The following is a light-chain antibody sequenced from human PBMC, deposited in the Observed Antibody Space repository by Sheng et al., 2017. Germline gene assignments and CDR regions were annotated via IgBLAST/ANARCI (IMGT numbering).Light chain of an antibody. V-gene: IGKV3D-20*02. Sequence: IVLTQSPATLSLSPGERATLSCRASQSVSSSYLAWYQQKPGQAPRLLIYGASSRATGIPARFSGTGSGTDFTLTISSLEPEDFAVYYCQQRSNWPPLFTFGPGTKVDIK. J-gene: IGKJ3*01. CDR2: GAS. CDR1: QSVSSSY. CDR3: QQRSNWPPLFT.